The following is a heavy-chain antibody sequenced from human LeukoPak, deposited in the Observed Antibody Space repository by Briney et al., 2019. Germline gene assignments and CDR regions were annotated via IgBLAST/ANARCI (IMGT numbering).Heavy chain of an antibody. CDR2: INHSGST. J-gene: IGHJ4*02. Sequence: GSLRLSCAASGFTLSSYWMSWVRQAPGKGLEWIGEINHSGSTNYNPSLKSRVTISVDTSQKQFSLRLSSVTAADTAVYYCARGRYVTTRGGAAAGFLDYWGQGTLVTVST. CDR1: GFTLSSYW. CDR3: ARGRYVTTRGGAAAGFLDY. V-gene: IGHV4-34*01. D-gene: IGHD6-13*01.